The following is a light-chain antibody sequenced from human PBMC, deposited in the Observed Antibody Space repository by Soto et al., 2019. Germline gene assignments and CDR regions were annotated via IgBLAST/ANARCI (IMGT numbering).Light chain of an antibody. CDR1: QSVSSY. CDR3: QQRGT. J-gene: IGKJ1*01. CDR2: DAS. Sequence: EIVLTQSPATLSLSPGERATLSCRASQSVSSYLAWYQQKPGQAPRLLIYDASNRATGIPARFSGSGSGTDFTLTISSQEPEDFAVYYCQQRGTFGQGTKVEIK. V-gene: IGKV3-11*01.